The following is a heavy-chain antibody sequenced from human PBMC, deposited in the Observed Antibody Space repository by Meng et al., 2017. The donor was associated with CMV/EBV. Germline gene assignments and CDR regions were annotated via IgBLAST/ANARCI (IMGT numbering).Heavy chain of an antibody. CDR1: GYTFTSDD. J-gene: IGHJ5*02. D-gene: IGHD6-13*01. CDR3: ARGPYSSSWYGYWFDP. Sequence: GYTFTSDDINWVRQATGQGLEWMGWMNPNSGNTGYAQKFQGRVAMTRNTSISTAYMELSSLRSEDTAVYYCARGPYSSSWYGYWFDPWGQGTLVTVSS. V-gene: IGHV1-8*01. CDR2: MNPNSGNT.